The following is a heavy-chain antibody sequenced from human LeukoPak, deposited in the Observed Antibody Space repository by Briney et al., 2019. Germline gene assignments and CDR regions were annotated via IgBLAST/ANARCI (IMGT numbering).Heavy chain of an antibody. J-gene: IGHJ4*02. CDR2: IYAGGST. CDR3: ARDFSGY. CDR1: GATVNSNY. Sequence: GGSLRLSCAVSGATVNSNYMSWVRQAPGKGLEWVSVIYAGGSTYYRDSVRGRFTIFRDISKNTLYLQMNSLRAEDTARYYCARDFSGYWGRGTLVTVSS. V-gene: IGHV3-66*02. D-gene: IGHD2-15*01.